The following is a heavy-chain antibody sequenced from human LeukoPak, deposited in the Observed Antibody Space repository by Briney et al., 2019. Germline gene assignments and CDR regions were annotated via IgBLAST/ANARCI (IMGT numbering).Heavy chain of an antibody. V-gene: IGHV3-74*01. CDR1: GFTFSSYW. CDR2: INEDGRVT. CDR3: ARDLRGIHDY. D-gene: IGHD3-16*01. Sequence: PGGFLRLSCTASGFTFSSYWVHWVRQSQEKRLVWVSRINEDGRVTDYADSVKGRFTISRDNARNTLYLQMHSLRVEDTAVYYCARDLRGIHDYWGQGTLVTVSS. J-gene: IGHJ4*02.